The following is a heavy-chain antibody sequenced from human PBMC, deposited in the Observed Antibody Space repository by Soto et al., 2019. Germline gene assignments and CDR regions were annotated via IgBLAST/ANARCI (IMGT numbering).Heavy chain of an antibody. CDR2: ISGSGGSS. D-gene: IGHD3-16*02. J-gene: IGHJ4*02. Sequence: EVQLLESGGGLVQPGGSLRLSCAASGFTFSSYAMNWVRQAPGKGLEWVSSISGSGGSSYYAGSVKGRFSISRDNSKNTVYLQMNSLRAEDTAVYYCAKLRRHVYIWGSNRGHYFDYWGQGTLVTVSS. CDR1: GFTFSSYA. V-gene: IGHV3-23*01. CDR3: AKLRRHVYIWGSNRGHYFDY.